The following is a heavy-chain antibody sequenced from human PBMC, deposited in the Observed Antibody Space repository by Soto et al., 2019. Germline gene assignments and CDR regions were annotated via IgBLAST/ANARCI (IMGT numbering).Heavy chain of an antibody. V-gene: IGHV3-48*02. J-gene: IGHJ4*02. D-gene: IGHD1-26*01. CDR3: ARDRSGSYFETNTFDY. CDR2: ISSSSGTI. Sequence: PGGSLRHSCAASGLTFSGYGMNWVRQATGKGLEWGSCISSSSGTIYYADSVKGRFTSSRDNAKNSLYLQMNSLRDEDTAVYYCARDRSGSYFETNTFDYWGQGTLVTSPQ. CDR1: GLTFSGYG.